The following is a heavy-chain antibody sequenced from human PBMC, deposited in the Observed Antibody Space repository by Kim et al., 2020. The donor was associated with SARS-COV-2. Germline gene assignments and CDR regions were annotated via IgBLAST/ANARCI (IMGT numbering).Heavy chain of an antibody. CDR3: AIGVANNWNFYYYYYGMDV. CDR2: INPSGGST. J-gene: IGHJ6*02. Sequence: ASVKVSCKASGYTFTSYYMHWVRQAPGQGLEWMGIINPSGGSTSYAQKFQGRVTMTRDTSTSTVYMELSSLRSEDTAVYYCAIGVANNWNFYYYYYGMDVWGQGTTVTVSS. V-gene: IGHV1-46*01. D-gene: IGHD1-7*01. CDR1: GYTFTSYY.